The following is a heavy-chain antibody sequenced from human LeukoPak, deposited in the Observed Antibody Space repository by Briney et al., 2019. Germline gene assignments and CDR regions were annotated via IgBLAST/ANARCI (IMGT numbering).Heavy chain of an antibody. J-gene: IGHJ4*02. Sequence: SETLSLTCAVYGVSFSGYYWSWIRQPPGKGLEWIGETNHSGSTNYNPSLKSRVTISVDTSKNQFSLKLSSVTAADTAVYYCARQRWLQFFDYWGQGTLVTVSS. V-gene: IGHV4-34*01. CDR3: ARQRWLQFFDY. CDR2: TNHSGST. D-gene: IGHD5-24*01. CDR1: GVSFSGYY.